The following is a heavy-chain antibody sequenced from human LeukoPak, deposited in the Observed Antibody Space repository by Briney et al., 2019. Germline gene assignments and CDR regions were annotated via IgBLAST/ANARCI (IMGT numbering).Heavy chain of an antibody. D-gene: IGHD4-17*01. CDR1: GFTFSSYV. V-gene: IGHV3-23*01. J-gene: IGHJ4*02. CDR2: ISGSGVST. CDR3: AKFKGTVNTY. Sequence: GGSLRLSCAASGFTFSSYVMSWVRQAPGKGLEWVSAISGSGVSTYYADSVKGRFTISRDNSKNTLYLQMNSRRAEDTAVYYCAKFKGTVNTYWGQGTLVTVSS.